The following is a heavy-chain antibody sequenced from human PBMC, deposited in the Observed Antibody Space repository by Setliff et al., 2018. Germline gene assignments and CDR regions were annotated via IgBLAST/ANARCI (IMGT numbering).Heavy chain of an antibody. CDR2: IYYSGST. CDR3: ARLPLVVVAATSLAGAFDI. Sequence: PSETLSLTCTVSGGSISSGDYYWSWIRQPPGKGLEWIGYIYYSGSTYYNPSLKSRVTISVDKSKNQFSLKLSSVTAADTAVYYCARLPLVVVAATSLAGAFDIWGQGTMVTVSS. V-gene: IGHV4-30-4*08. D-gene: IGHD2-15*01. J-gene: IGHJ3*02. CDR1: GGSISSGDYY.